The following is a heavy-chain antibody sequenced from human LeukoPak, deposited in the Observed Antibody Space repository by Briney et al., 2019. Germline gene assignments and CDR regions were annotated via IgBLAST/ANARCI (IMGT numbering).Heavy chain of an antibody. CDR1: GGTFSSYA. V-gene: IGHV1-69*13. Sequence: SVKVSCKASGGTFSSYAISWVRQAPGQGLEWMGGIVPIFGTANYAQKFQGRVTITADESTSTAYMELSSLRSEDTAVYYCLTHYDSSGSGYYYYYGMDVWGQGTTVTVSS. J-gene: IGHJ6*02. CDR2: IVPIFGTA. D-gene: IGHD3-22*01. CDR3: LTHYDSSGSGYYYYYGMDV.